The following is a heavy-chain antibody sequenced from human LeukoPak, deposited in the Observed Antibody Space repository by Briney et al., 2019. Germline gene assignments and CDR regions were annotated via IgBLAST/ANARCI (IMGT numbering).Heavy chain of an antibody. CDR2: ISYDGSNK. D-gene: IGHD6-13*01. J-gene: IGHJ4*02. Sequence: GGSLRLSCAASGFTFSSYAMHWVRQAPGKGLEWVAVISYDGSNKYYADSVKGRFTISRDNSKNTLYLQMNSLRAEDTAVYYCARDHYSSSWYSLLGCWGQGTLVTVSS. V-gene: IGHV3-30*04. CDR3: ARDHYSSSWYSLLGC. CDR1: GFTFSSYA.